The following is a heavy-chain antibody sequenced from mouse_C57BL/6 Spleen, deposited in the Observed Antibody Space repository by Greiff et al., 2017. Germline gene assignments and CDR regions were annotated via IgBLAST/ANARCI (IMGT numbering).Heavy chain of an antibody. CDR1: GYSFTGYY. CDR3: ARTPLYDYEAMDY. V-gene: IGHV1-42*01. CDR2: INPSTGGT. D-gene: IGHD2-3*01. Sequence: EVQLQQSGPELVKPGASVKISCKASGYSFTGYYMNWVKQSPEKSLEWIGEINPSTGGTTYNQKFKAKATLTVDKSSSTAYMQLKSLSSEDSAVYYCARTPLYDYEAMDYWGQGTSVTVSS. J-gene: IGHJ4*01.